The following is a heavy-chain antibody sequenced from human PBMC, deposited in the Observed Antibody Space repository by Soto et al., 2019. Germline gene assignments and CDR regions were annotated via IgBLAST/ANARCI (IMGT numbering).Heavy chain of an antibody. J-gene: IGHJ4*02. CDR1: GYTFTSYA. CDR2: INAGNGNT. D-gene: IGHD5-18*01. Sequence: QVQLVQSGAEVKKPGASVKVSCKASGYTFTSYAMHWVRQAPGQRLEWMGWINAGNGNTKYSQKFQGRVTITRDTSASTADMELSSLRSEDTAVYYCARDVDTACFDYWGQGTLVTVSS. V-gene: IGHV1-3*01. CDR3: ARDVDTACFDY.